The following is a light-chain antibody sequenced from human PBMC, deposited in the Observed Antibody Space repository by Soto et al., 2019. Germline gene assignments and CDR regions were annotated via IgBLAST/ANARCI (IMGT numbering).Light chain of an antibody. CDR1: QNIRSN. CDR3: QQYNNWPPWT. V-gene: IGKV3-15*01. CDR2: GAS. Sequence: EIVMTQSPATLSVSPGERATLSCRASQNIRSNLAWYQQIPGQAPRLLIHGASTRATGIPARFSGSGSGTEFTLTISGLQSEDYAVYYCQQYNNWPPWTFCQGTKVEI. J-gene: IGKJ1*01.